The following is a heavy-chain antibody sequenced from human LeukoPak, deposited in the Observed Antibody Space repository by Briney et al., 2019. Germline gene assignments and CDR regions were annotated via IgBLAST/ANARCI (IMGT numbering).Heavy chain of an antibody. D-gene: IGHD4-23*01. CDR3: AKDSYGGNSR. CDR1: GFSFSDHG. V-gene: IGHV3-30*18. J-gene: IGHJ4*02. CDR2: MSYDGSNK. Sequence: GGSLRLSCAASGFSFSDHGMHWVRQAPGKGLEWVAVMSYDGSNKDYADSVKGRFTISRDNSKNTLYLQMNSLRAEDTAVYYCAKDSYGGNSRWGQGTLVTVSS.